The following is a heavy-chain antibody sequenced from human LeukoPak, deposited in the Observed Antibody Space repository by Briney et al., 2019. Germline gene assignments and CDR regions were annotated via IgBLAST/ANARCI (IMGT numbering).Heavy chain of an antibody. Sequence: PETLSLTCTVSGGSISSYYWSWIRQPPGKGLEWIGYIYYSGSTNYNPSLKSRVTISVDTSKNQFSLKLSSVTAADTAVYYCARARYSARFDPWGQGTLVTVSS. V-gene: IGHV4-59*01. CDR3: ARARYSARFDP. J-gene: IGHJ5*02. CDR1: GGSISSYY. D-gene: IGHD2-15*01. CDR2: IYYSGST.